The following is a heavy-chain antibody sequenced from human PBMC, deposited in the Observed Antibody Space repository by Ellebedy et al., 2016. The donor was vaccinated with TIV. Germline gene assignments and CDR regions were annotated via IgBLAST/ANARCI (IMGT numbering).Heavy chain of an antibody. V-gene: IGHV3-7*03. CDR3: ARLAYCSGTNCFYAMDV. J-gene: IGHJ6*02. CDR1: GFIFSNYW. D-gene: IGHD2-15*01. Sequence: GESLKISCTGSGFIFSNYWMSWVRQAPGKGPEWVANIKEDGSVKYYVDSVKGRFTISRDNAKNSLYLQMNSLRAEDTAVFYCARLAYCSGTNCFYAMDVWGQGTTVIVSS. CDR2: IKEDGSVK.